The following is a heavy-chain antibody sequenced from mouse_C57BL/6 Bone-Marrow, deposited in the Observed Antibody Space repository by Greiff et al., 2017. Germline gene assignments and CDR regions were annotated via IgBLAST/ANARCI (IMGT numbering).Heavy chain of an antibody. CDR2: FYPGSGSI. D-gene: IGHD2-3*01. CDR1: GYTFTEYT. V-gene: IGHV1-62-2*01. J-gene: IGHJ3*01. Sequence: QVHVKQSGAELVKPGASVKLSCKASGYTFTEYTIHWVKQRSGQGLEWIGWFYPGSGSIKYNEKFKDKATLTADKSSSTVYMELSRLTSEDSAVYFCARHEEGQWLLREGFAYWGQGTLVTVSA. CDR3: ARHEEGQWLLREGFAY.